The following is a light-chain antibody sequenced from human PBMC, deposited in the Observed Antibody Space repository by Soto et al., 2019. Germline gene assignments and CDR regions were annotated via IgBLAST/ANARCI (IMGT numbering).Light chain of an antibody. J-gene: IGKJ5*01. Sequence: IVLTQSPTTLYLWPGETAVLSCRASQSISSSLSWYQQRPGQAPRLLIYDASNRAPGIPARFSGSGAGTVFTRTSSSLEPEDCALYYCQQRSSWITFGQGTRLEIE. V-gene: IGKV3-11*01. CDR1: QSISSS. CDR2: DAS. CDR3: QQRSSWIT.